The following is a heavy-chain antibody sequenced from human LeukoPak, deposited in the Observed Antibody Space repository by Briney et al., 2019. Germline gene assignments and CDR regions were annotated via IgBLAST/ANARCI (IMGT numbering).Heavy chain of an antibody. CDR2: ISHSGIT. D-gene: IGHD6-13*01. CDR1: GGSFSGYY. J-gene: IGHJ4*02. CDR3: ARGRGAEAGTGY. V-gene: IGHV4-34*01. Sequence: SETLSLTCAVYGGSFSGYYWSWIRQSPGKRLEWIGEISHSGITNHNPSLKSRVTISVDTSKNQFSLNLRSVTAADTAVYYCARGRGAEAGTGYWGQGTLVTVSS.